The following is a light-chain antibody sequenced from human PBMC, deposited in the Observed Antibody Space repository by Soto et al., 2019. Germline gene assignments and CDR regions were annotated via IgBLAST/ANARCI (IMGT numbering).Light chain of an antibody. CDR1: QSVTSSY. Sequence: SVLTQSPGTLSLSPGERATLSCRASQSVTSSYLAWYQLKPGQAPRLLIYGASSKAIAIPDRFSGSGSGTDFPVTICRLGPEEFAVYVCQQYGSSARWFGQGIKVE. CDR2: GAS. J-gene: IGKJ1*01. CDR3: QQYGSSARW. V-gene: IGKV3-20*01.